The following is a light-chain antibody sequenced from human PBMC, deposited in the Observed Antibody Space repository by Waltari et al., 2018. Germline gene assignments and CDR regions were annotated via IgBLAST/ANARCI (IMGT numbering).Light chain of an antibody. V-gene: IGLV2-14*03. CDR3: SSYASSPPHVV. CDR1: SSDAGGYKS. CDR2: DVF. J-gene: IGLJ2*01. Sequence: QSALTQPASVSGSPGQSISISCTGISSDAGGYKSVSWYQHHPGKAPKLLIYDVFNRPSGVSNRFSGSKSGNAASLAISGLQAEDEGVYYCSSYASSPPHVVFGVGTKLTVL.